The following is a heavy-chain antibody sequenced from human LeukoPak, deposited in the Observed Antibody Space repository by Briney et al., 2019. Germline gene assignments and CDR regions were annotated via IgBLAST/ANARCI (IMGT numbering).Heavy chain of an antibody. CDR3: ARELRTGYYAHFDY. J-gene: IGHJ4*02. D-gene: IGHD3/OR15-3a*01. CDR1: GGSISSSNW. V-gene: IGHV4-4*02. CDR2: INHSGST. Sequence: PSETLSLTCAVSGGSISSSNWWSWVRQPPGKGLEWIGEINHSGSTNYNPSLKSRVTISVDKSKNQFSLKLSSVTAADTAVYYCARELRTGYYAHFDYWGQGTLVTVSS.